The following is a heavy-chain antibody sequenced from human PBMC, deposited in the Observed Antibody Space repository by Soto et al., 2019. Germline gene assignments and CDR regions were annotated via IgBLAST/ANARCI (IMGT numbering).Heavy chain of an antibody. CDR3: ASSVTHRDGYNPGLFDC. V-gene: IGHV4-59*01. CDR2: IYYSGST. J-gene: IGHJ4*02. D-gene: IGHD4-4*01. CDR1: GGSISSYY. Sequence: QVQLQESGPGLVKPSETLSLTCTVSGGSISSYYWSWIRQPPGKGLEWIGYIYYSGSTNYNPSLKSRVTISVDTSKNQFSLKLSSVTAADTAVYYCASSVTHRDGYNPGLFDCWGQGTLVTVSS.